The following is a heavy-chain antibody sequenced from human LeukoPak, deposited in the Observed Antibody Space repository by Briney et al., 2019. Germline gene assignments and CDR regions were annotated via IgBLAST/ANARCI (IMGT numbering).Heavy chain of an antibody. V-gene: IGHV1-2*06. CDR2: INPNSGGT. Sequence: ASVKVSCXASGYTFTGYYMHWVRQAPGQGLEWMGRINPNSGGTNYAQKFQGRVTMTRDTSISTAYMELSRLRSDDTAVYYCARVRGRITIFGVVTNAFDIWGQGTMVTVSS. J-gene: IGHJ3*02. D-gene: IGHD3-3*01. CDR1: GYTFTGYY. CDR3: ARVRGRITIFGVVTNAFDI.